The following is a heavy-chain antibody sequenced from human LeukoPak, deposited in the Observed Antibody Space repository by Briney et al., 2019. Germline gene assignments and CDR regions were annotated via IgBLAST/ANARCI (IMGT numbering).Heavy chain of an antibody. CDR2: IYSGGET. CDR3: TRDPDA. V-gene: IGHV3-66*01. Sequence: PGGSLRLSCAASGFTVSNYFMSWFRKAPGKGLEWVSVIYSGGETHHADSVKDRFTLSRDTSKNTLFLQMNNLRAEDTAVYYCTRDPDAWGQGTLVTVSS. CDR1: GFTVSNYF. J-gene: IGHJ5*02.